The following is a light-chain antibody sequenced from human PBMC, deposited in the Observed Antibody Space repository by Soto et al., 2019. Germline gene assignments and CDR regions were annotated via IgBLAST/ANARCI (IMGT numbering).Light chain of an antibody. CDR2: DAS. CDR1: QSVDND. Sequence: EIVMTQSPATLSVSPGDRATLPCRASQSVDNDLAWYQQKPGQPPRLLIYDASTRATGIPARFSGSQSGTEFTLTISSLLSEDFAVYYCQQYNNWPQTFGQGTKVDIK. J-gene: IGKJ1*01. V-gene: IGKV3D-15*01. CDR3: QQYNNWPQT.